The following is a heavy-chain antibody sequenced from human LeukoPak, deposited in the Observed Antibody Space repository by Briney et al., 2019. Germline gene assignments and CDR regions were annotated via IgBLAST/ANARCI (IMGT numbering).Heavy chain of an antibody. D-gene: IGHD5-18*01. CDR1: GYTFTGYY. V-gene: IGHV1-18*04. Sequence: GASVKVSCKASGYTFTGYYMHWVRQAPGQGLEWMGWISAYNGNTNYAQKLQGRVTMTTDTSTSTAYMELRSLRSDDTAVYYCARAPRGYSYGCVDYWGQGTLVTVSS. CDR3: ARAPRGYSYGCVDY. CDR2: ISAYNGNT. J-gene: IGHJ4*02.